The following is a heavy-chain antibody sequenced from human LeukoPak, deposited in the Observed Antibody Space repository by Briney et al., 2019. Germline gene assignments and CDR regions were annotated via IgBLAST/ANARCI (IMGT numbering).Heavy chain of an antibody. J-gene: IGHJ4*02. CDR2: IYTSGST. Sequence: SETLSLTCIVSGGSISSYYWSWIRQPAGKGLEWIGRIYTSGSTNYNPSLKSRVTMSVDTSKNQFSLKLSSVTAADTAVYYCARDKPGCGGDCYFYYFDYWGQGTLVTVSS. CDR1: GGSISSYY. D-gene: IGHD2-21*01. V-gene: IGHV4-4*07. CDR3: ARDKPGCGGDCYFYYFDY.